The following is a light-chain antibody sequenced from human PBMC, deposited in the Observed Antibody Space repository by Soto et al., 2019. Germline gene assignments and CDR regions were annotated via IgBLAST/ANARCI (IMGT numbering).Light chain of an antibody. J-gene: IGKJ5*01. V-gene: IGKV1-9*01. CDR1: EGIVNY. CDR3: QQLFRYPLA. CDR2: GAS. Sequence: IQLTQSPSSLSAPVGDRVTITCRASEGIVNYLAWYQQQPGKAPKLLIYGASTLQGGVPSRFTGSGSGTDFTLTISSLQPEYFATYHCQQLFRYPLAFGQGTRLEMK.